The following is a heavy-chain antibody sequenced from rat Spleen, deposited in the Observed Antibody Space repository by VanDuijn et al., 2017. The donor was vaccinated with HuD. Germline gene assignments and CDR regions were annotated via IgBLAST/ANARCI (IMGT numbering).Heavy chain of an antibody. J-gene: IGHJ4*01. CDR3: TTCTIGGVLDA. CDR2: ISYDGSRI. D-gene: IGHD4-3*01. CDR1: GFTFSDYN. V-gene: IGHV5-7*01. Sequence: EVQLVESGGGLVQPGRSLKLSCAASGFTFSDYNMAWVRQAPKKGLEWVATISYDGSRIYYRDSMKGRFTISRDNAENTLYLQMDSLRSEDTATYYCTTCTIGGVLDAWGQGTSVTVSS.